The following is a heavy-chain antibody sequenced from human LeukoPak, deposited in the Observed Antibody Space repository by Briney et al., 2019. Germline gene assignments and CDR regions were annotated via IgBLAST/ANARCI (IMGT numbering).Heavy chain of an antibody. CDR1: GYTFISYG. V-gene: IGHV1-18*04. D-gene: IGHD6-19*01. Sequence: ASVKVSCKASGYTFISYGISWVRQAPGQGLEWMGWISAYNGNTNYAQKLQGRVTMTTDTSTSTAYMKLRSPRSDDTAVYYCARDVAVAGYFDYWGQETLVTVSS. CDR3: ARDVAVAGYFDY. J-gene: IGHJ4*02. CDR2: ISAYNGNT.